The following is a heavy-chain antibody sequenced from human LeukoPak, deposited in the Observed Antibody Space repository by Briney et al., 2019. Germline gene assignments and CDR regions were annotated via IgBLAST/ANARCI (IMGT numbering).Heavy chain of an antibody. J-gene: IGHJ4*02. CDR2: IKQDGNEK. V-gene: IGHV3-7*05. CDR1: GFTFPSYW. CDR3: ARDLSYDYWSGYKGSFDN. D-gene: IGHD3-3*01. Sequence: GGSLRLSCTASGFTFPSYWMSWVRQAPGKGLEWVADIKQDGNEKYYVDSVKGRFTISRDNAKNSLYLQTNSLRAEDTAIYYCARDLSYDYWSGYKGSFDNWGQGTLVTVSS.